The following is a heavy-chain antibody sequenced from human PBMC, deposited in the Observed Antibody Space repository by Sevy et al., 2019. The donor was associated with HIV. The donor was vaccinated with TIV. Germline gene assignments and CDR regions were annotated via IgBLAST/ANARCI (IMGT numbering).Heavy chain of an antibody. V-gene: IGHV3-30-3*01. CDR2: ISYDGNNK. J-gene: IGHJ3*02. CDR1: EFAFSNFA. Sequence: GGSLRLSCAASEFAFSNFAMHWVRQAPGKGLAWVAVISYDGNNKYYADSVKGRFTISRDNSKNTLYLQMNSLRPEETAVFYCARGGAKRDAFDMWGQGTMVTVSS. CDR3: ARGGAKRDAFDM.